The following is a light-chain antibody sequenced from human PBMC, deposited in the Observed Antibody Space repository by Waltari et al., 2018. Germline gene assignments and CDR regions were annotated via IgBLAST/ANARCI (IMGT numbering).Light chain of an antibody. J-gene: IGLJ3*02. Sequence: QSALTQPRSVSGSPGRSVTIPCNGTSSDIGTYNFVSCYQQHPGKAPKVIIYNVNKRPSGVPDRFSASKSANTASLIISGLQAEDEADYYCCSYSGTSWVFGGGTLLTVL. CDR3: CSYSGTSWV. V-gene: IGLV2-11*01. CDR2: NVN. CDR1: SSDIGTYNF.